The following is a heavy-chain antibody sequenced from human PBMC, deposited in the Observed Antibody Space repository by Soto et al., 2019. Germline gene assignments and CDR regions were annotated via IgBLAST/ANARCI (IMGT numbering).Heavy chain of an antibody. CDR3: ARGNYYDSRGYYYVFDY. CDR1: GYTFTSYG. CDR2: ISAYNGNT. Sequence: SVKVSCQASGYTFTSYGISWVRQAPGQGLEWMGWISAYNGNTNYAQKLQGRVTMTTDTSTSTAYMELRSLRSDDTAVYYCARGNYYDSRGYYYVFDYWGQGTLVTV. J-gene: IGHJ4*02. V-gene: IGHV1-18*04. D-gene: IGHD3-22*01.